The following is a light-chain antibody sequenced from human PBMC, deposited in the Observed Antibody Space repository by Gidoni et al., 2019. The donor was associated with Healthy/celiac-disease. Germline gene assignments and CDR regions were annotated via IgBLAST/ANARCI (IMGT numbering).Light chain of an antibody. Sequence: IQITQSPSSLSASVGDRVTITCRASQSISSYLNWYQQKPGKAPKLLIYAASSLQSGVPSRFSGSGSGTDFTLTISSLQPEDFATYYCQQCYSTPLTFGPGTKVDIK. CDR1: QSISSY. CDR2: AAS. CDR3: QQCYSTPLT. J-gene: IGKJ3*01. V-gene: IGKV1-39*01.